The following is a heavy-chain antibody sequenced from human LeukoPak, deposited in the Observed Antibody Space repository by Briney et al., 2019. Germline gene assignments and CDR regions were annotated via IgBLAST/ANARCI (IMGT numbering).Heavy chain of an antibody. CDR3: ARGPYSGYDGGDAFDI. CDR1: GFTVSSNY. D-gene: IGHD5-12*01. V-gene: IGHV3-66*01. J-gene: IGHJ3*02. Sequence: GGSLRLSCAASGFTVSSNYMSWVRQAPGKGVEWVSVIYSGGSTYYADSVKGRFTISRDNSKNTLYLQMNSLRAEDTAVYYCARGPYSGYDGGDAFDIWGQGTMVTVSS. CDR2: IYSGGST.